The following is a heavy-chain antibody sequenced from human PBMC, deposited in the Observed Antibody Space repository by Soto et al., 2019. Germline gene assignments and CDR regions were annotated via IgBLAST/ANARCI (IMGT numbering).Heavy chain of an antibody. D-gene: IGHD1-1*01. V-gene: IGHV3-48*02. CDR2: ISSSSGII. CDR1: GFTFSTYS. J-gene: IGHJ3*02. Sequence: EVQLVESGGGLVQPGGSLRLSCVASGFTFSTYSMTWVRQAPGKGLEWVSYISSSSGIIYYADSVKGRFSISRDNAKNSLYLQMNSLRDEDTAVYYCPRIDGTFDIWGQGTMVTVSS. CDR3: PRIDGTFDI.